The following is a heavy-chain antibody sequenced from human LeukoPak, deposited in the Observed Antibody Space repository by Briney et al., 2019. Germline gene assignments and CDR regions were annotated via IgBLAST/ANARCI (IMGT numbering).Heavy chain of an antibody. CDR2: IYYSGST. CDR1: GGSISSYY. CDR3: AREGIAADGPNY. J-gene: IGHJ4*02. Sequence: SETLSLTCTVSGGSISSYYWSWIRQPPGKGLEWIGYIYYSGSTNYNPSLKSRVTISVDTSKNQFSLKLSSVTAADTAVYYCAREGIAADGPNYWGQGTLVTVSS. D-gene: IGHD6-13*01. V-gene: IGHV4-59*01.